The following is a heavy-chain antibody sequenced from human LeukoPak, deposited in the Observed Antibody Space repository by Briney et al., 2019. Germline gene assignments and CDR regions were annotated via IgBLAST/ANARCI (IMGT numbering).Heavy chain of an antibody. CDR3: ATLYGSGSRGAFDI. CDR2: ISSSSSYI. Sequence: PGGSLRLSCAASGFAFSSYSMNWVRQAPGKGLEWVSSISSSSSYIYYADSVKGRFTISRDKSKNTLYLQMNSLRAEDTAVYYCATLYGSGSRGAFDIWGQGTMVSVAS. V-gene: IGHV3-21*04. D-gene: IGHD3-10*01. CDR1: GFAFSSYS. J-gene: IGHJ3*02.